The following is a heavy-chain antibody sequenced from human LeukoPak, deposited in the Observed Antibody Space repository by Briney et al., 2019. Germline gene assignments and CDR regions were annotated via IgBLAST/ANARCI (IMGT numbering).Heavy chain of an antibody. Sequence: PGGTLRLSCAASGFTLSRYAMRWVRQAPGKGLEWVSAISGCGGSTYYADSVECQFTISRDNSKNTLYLQMNSLIAEGTAVYYGARVYGSGSPTLYNFDYWGQGTLVTVSS. V-gene: IGHV3-23*01. D-gene: IGHD3-10*01. J-gene: IGHJ4*02. CDR3: ARVYGSGSPTLYNFDY. CDR1: GFTLSRYA. CDR2: ISGCGGST.